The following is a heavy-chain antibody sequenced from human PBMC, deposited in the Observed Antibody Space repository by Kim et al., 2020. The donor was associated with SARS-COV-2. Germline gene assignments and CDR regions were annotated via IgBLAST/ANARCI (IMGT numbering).Heavy chain of an antibody. V-gene: IGHV3-30*07. Sequence: DSVKGRFHISRDNSKNTLYLQMNSLRAEDTAVYYCARDPGTPLYYYYMDVWGKGTTVPVSS. CDR3: ARDPGTPLYYYYMDV. J-gene: IGHJ6*03. D-gene: IGHD1-1*01.